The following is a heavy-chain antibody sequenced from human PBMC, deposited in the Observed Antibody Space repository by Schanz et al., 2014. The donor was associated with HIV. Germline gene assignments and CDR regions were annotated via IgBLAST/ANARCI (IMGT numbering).Heavy chain of an antibody. CDR2: IIPIFDTT. V-gene: IGHV1-69*06. Sequence: QVQLVQSGAEVKKPGSSVKVSCKASGDTFSSYSISWVRQAPGQGLEWVGGIIPIFDTTKYAQKFQGRVTITADKSTSTAYMDLSSLRSEDTAVYYCARTYTGDWSTGADWGQGAPVTVSS. J-gene: IGHJ4*02. CDR3: ARTYTGDWSTGAD. D-gene: IGHD2-21*02. CDR1: GDTFSSYS.